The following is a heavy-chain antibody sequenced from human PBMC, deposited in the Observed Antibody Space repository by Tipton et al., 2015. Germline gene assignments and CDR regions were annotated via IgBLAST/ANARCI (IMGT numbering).Heavy chain of an antibody. D-gene: IGHD4-17*01. CDR1: GASLSGGTYY. J-gene: IGHJ4*02. CDR2: IYHSGNT. V-gene: IGHV4-61*01. CDR3: ARSRYTVTPDS. Sequence: TLSLTCTVSGASLSGGTYYWSWIRQPPGKALEWIGYIYHSGNTYYNPSLRSRVIISVDTSKNQISLTVTSVTAADTAVYYCARSRYTVTPDSWGQGTLVTVSS.